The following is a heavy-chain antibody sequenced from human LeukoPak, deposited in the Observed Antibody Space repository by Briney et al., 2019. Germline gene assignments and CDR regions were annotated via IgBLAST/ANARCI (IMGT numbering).Heavy chain of an antibody. CDR3: ARSDHLSIAAAGIFDY. CDR2: ISSNGGST. Sequence: GGSLILSCAASGFTFSSYAMHWVRQAPGKGLEYVSAISSNGGSTYYANSVKGRFTISRDNSKNTLYLQMGSLRAEDMAVYYCARSDHLSIAAAGIFDYWGQGTLVTVSS. J-gene: IGHJ4*02. CDR1: GFTFSSYA. D-gene: IGHD6-13*01. V-gene: IGHV3-64*01.